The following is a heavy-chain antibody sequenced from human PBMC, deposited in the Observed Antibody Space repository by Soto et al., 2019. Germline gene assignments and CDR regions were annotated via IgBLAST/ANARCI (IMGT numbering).Heavy chain of an antibody. CDR2: ISGSGGST. CDR3: YYYYDSSGYYYYYYGMDV. V-gene: IGHV3-23*01. J-gene: IGHJ6*02. D-gene: IGHD3-22*01. Sequence: GGSLRLSCAASGFTFSSYAMSWVRQAPGKWLEWVSAISGSGGSTYYADSVKGRFTISRDNSKNTLYLQMNSLRAEDTAVYYCYYYYDSSGYYYYYYGMDVWGQGXTVTVYS. CDR1: GFTFSSYA.